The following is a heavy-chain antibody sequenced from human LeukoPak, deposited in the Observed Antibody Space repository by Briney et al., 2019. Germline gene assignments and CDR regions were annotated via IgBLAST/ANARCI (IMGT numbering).Heavy chain of an antibody. CDR1: GFTFSDYY. Sequence: NPGGSLRLSCAASGFTFSDYYMSWIRQAPGKGLEWLSYISSSGISIHYADSVKGRFTISRDNAKNSLYLQMNSLGVEDTAVYYCARDFRDRSMPIDYWGQGTLVTVSS. J-gene: IGHJ4*02. D-gene: IGHD2/OR15-2a*01. CDR3: ARDFRDRSMPIDY. CDR2: ISSSGISI. V-gene: IGHV3-11*01.